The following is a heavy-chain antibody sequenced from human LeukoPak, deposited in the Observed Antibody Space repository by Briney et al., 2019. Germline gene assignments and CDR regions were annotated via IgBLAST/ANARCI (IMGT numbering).Heavy chain of an antibody. V-gene: IGHV1-2*02. CDR3: ARHAGDTHYDYVWGSYRVYYFGY. Sequence: ASVKVSCKASGYTFTGYYMHWVRQAPGQGLEWMGWINPNSGGTNYAQKFQGRVTMTRDTSISTAYMELSRLRSDDTAVYYCARHAGDTHYDYVWGSYRVYYFGYWGQGTLVTVSS. D-gene: IGHD3-16*02. CDR2: INPNSGGT. J-gene: IGHJ4*02. CDR1: GYTFTGYY.